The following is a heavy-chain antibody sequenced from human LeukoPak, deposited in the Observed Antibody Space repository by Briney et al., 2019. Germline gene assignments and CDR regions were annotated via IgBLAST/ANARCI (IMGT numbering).Heavy chain of an antibody. J-gene: IGHJ4*02. CDR1: GFTFSSYG. CDR3: AKDPGDDR. V-gene: IGHV3-30*18. CDR2: ISYDGSNK. D-gene: IGHD5-12*01. Sequence: GGSLRLSCAASGFTFSSYGMHWVRQAPGKGLEWVAVISYDGSNKYYADSVKGRFTISRDNSKSTLYLQMNSLRAEDTAVYYCAKDPGDDRWGQGTLVTVSS.